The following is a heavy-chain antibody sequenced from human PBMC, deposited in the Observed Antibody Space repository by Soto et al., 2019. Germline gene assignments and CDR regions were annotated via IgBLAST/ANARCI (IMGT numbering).Heavy chain of an antibody. CDR2: LYYSGST. CDR3: ARGIAAAGTSMDV. Sequence: PSETLSLTCTVSGGSISSGGYYWSWIRQHPGKGLEGIGYLYYSGSTYYNPSLKSRVTISVDTSKNQFSLKLSSVTAADTAVYYCARGIAAAGTSMDVWGQGTTVT. D-gene: IGHD6-13*01. CDR1: GGSISSGGYY. J-gene: IGHJ6*02. V-gene: IGHV4-31*03.